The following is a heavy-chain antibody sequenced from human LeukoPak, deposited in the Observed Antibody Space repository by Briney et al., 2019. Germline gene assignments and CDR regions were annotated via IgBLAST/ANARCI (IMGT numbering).Heavy chain of an antibody. D-gene: IGHD6-19*01. CDR2: IYYSGST. Sequence: PSETLSLTCTVSGGSISSSSYYWGWIRQPPGKGLEWIGSIYYSGSTYYNPSLKSRVTISVDTSKNQFSLKLSSVTAADTAVYYCARAFAYSSGWHDAFDIWGQGTMVTVSS. V-gene: IGHV4-39*07. J-gene: IGHJ3*02. CDR3: ARAFAYSSGWHDAFDI. CDR1: GGSISSSSYY.